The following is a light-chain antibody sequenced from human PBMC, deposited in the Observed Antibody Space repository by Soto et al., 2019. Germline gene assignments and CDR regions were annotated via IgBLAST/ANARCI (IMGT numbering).Light chain of an antibody. CDR2: AVS. CDR1: QSVSSN. V-gene: IGKV3-15*01. Sequence: DIMMTQSPGTLSASPGERATLSCRASQSVSSNLAWYQQKPGQAPRLLIYAVSTSATGIPARFSGSGSGTEFTLTISSLQSEDFAVYYCQQYNKWPLTFGQGTKVEIK. CDR3: QQYNKWPLT. J-gene: IGKJ1*01.